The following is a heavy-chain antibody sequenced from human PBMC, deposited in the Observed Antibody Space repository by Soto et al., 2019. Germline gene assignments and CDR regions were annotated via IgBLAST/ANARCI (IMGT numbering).Heavy chain of an antibody. J-gene: IGHJ6*02. CDR2: ISGSGGST. Sequence: EVQLLESGGGLVQPGGSLRLSCAASGFTFSSYAMSWVRQAPGKGLEWVSAISGSGGSTYYADSVKGRFTISRDNSKNTLYLQMNSLRAEDTAVYYCAKGSCYYDFWSGYLDCDYYGMDVWGQGTTVTVSS. D-gene: IGHD3-3*01. V-gene: IGHV3-23*01. CDR3: AKGSCYYDFWSGYLDCDYYGMDV. CDR1: GFTFSSYA.